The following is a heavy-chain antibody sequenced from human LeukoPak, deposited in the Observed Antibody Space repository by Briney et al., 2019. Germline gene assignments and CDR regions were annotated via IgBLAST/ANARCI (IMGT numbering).Heavy chain of an antibody. CDR2: IYTSGST. J-gene: IGHJ5*02. D-gene: IGHD2-2*01. Sequence: SETLSLTCTVSGGSISSYYWSWIRQPAGKGLEWIGRIYTSGSTNYNPSLKSRVTMSVDTSKNQFSLKLSSVTAADTAVYYCARDLSCTSTSCYPTGWFDPWGQGTLVTVSS. V-gene: IGHV4-4*07. CDR1: GGSISSYY. CDR3: ARDLSCTSTSCYPTGWFDP.